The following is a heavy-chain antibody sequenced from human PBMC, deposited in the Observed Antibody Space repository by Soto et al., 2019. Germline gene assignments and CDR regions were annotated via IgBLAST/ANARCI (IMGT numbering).Heavy chain of an antibody. CDR2: ISSSGSTI. CDR1: GFTFSSYE. J-gene: IGHJ4*02. Sequence: EVQLVESGGGLVQPGGSLRLSCAASGFTFSSYEMNWVRQAPGKGLEWVSYISSSGSTIYYADSVKGRFTISRDNAKNALYLQMNSLRAEDTAVYYCATQPPDSSGWYGYFDYWGQGTLVTVSS. D-gene: IGHD6-19*01. V-gene: IGHV3-48*03. CDR3: ATQPPDSSGWYGYFDY.